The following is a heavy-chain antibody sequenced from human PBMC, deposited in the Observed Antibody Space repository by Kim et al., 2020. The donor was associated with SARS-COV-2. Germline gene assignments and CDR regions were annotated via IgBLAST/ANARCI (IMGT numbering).Heavy chain of an antibody. V-gene: IGHV4-59*01. D-gene: IGHD6-19*01. CDR3: ARSRGIAVAGETFDY. J-gene: IGHJ4*02. Sequence: PSLKSRVTISVDTSKNQFSLKLSSVTAADTAVYYCARSRGIAVAGETFDYWGQGTLVTVSS.